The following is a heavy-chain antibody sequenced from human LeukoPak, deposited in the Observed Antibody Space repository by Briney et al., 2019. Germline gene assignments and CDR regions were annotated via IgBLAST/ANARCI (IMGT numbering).Heavy chain of an antibody. CDR2: IYYSGST. CDR1: GGSISSNGYY. V-gene: IGHV4-39*07. J-gene: IGHJ4*02. CDR3: ATRDGSPGY. Sequence: SETLSLTCSVSGGSISSNGYYWGWIRQPPGKGLEWIGSIYYSGSTYYNPSLKSRVTISVDTSKNQFSLKLSSVTAEDTAVYYCATRDGSPGYWGQGTLVSVSS. D-gene: IGHD5-24*01.